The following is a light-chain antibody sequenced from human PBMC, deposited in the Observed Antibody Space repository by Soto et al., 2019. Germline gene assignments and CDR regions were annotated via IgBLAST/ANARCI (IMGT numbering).Light chain of an antibody. J-gene: IGKJ2*01. Sequence: DVVMTQSPLSLPVTLGQPASISCRSSQSLVDGDGKTYLNWFQQRPGQSPRRLIDQVSNRDSGVPDRFSGRGSGADFTLKISRVEAEDVGVYSCMQGTHWPSTFGQGPKLEIK. CDR1: QSLVDGDGKTY. CDR2: QVS. CDR3: MQGTHWPST. V-gene: IGKV2-30*01.